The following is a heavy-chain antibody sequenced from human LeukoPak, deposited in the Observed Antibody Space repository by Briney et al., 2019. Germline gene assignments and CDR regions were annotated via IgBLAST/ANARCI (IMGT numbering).Heavy chain of an antibody. Sequence: PGGSLRLSCAASGFTFSSYAMSWVRQAPGKGLEWVSAISGSGGSTYYADSVKGRFTIPRDNSKNTLYLQMNSLRAEDTAVYYCAKDRVFYGGAFDIWGQGTMVTVSS. CDR1: GFTFSSYA. CDR2: ISGSGGST. D-gene: IGHD4-23*01. V-gene: IGHV3-23*01. J-gene: IGHJ3*02. CDR3: AKDRVFYGGAFDI.